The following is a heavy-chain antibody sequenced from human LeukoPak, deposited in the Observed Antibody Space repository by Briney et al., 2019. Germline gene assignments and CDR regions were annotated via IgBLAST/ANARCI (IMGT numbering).Heavy chain of an antibody. J-gene: IGHJ5*02. D-gene: IGHD3-10*01. CDR2: IYYSGST. CDR1: GGSISSYY. V-gene: IGHV4-59*01. Sequence: ASQTLSLTCTVAGGSISSYYWSCIRQPPGRGLEWIGDIYYSGSTNYNPSLKSRVTISVDTSKNQFSLKLSSVTAADTAVYYCARAGVRGVIKYNWFDHWGQGTLVTVSS. CDR3: ARAGVRGVIKYNWFDH.